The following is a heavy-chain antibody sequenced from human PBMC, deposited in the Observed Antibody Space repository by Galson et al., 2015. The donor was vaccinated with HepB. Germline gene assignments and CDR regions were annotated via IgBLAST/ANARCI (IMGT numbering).Heavy chain of an antibody. J-gene: IGHJ4*02. D-gene: IGHD3-22*01. Sequence: SLRLSCAASGFTFSNAWMSWVRQAPGKGLEWVGRIKSKTDGGTTDYAAPVKGRFTISRDDSKNTLYLQMNSLKTEDTAVYYCTTHTYDSSGRGRDYWGQGTLVTVSS. V-gene: IGHV3-15*01. CDR2: IKSKTDGGTT. CDR3: TTHTYDSSGRGRDY. CDR1: GFTFSNAW.